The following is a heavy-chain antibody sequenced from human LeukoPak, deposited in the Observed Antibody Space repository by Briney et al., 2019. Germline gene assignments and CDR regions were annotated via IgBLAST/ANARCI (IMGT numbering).Heavy chain of an antibody. CDR1: GGSISSSSYY. V-gene: IGHV4-39*07. D-gene: IGHD3-22*01. CDR3: ARSPRWYYDSSGYPIIYYYYYYMDV. CDR2: IYYSGST. Sequence: SETLSLTCTVSGGSISSSSYYWGWIRQPPGKGLEWIGSIYYSGSTYYNPSLKSRVTISVDTSKNQFSLKLSSVTAADTAVYYCARSPRWYYDSSGYPIIYYYYYYMDVWGKGTTVTISS. J-gene: IGHJ6*03.